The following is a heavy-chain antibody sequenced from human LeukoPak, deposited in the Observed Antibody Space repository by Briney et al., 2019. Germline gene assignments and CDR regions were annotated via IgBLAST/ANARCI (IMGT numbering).Heavy chain of an antibody. J-gene: IGHJ4*02. CDR1: GYTLTELS. CDR3: ATFTPLRYFDWLLEGDY. V-gene: IGHV1-24*01. CDR2: FDPEDGET. D-gene: IGHD3-9*01. Sequence: ASVKVSCKVSGYTLTELSMHWVRQAPGKGLEWMGGFDPEDGETIYAQKFQGRVTMTEDTSTDTAYMELSSLRSEDTAVYYCATFTPLRYFDWLLEGDYWGQGTLVIVSS.